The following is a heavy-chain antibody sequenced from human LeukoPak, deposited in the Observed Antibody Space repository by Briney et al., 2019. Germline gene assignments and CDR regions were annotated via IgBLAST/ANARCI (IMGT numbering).Heavy chain of an antibody. D-gene: IGHD3-3*01. CDR1: GYTFTSYD. V-gene: IGHV1-8*03. CDR3: ARGHYDFWSGYPQFDP. J-gene: IGHJ5*02. CDR2: MNPNSGNT. Sequence: GASVKVSCKASGYTFTSYDINWVRQATGQGLEWMGWMNPNSGNTGYAQKFQGRVTITRDTSASIAYMELSSLRSEDMAVYYCARGHYDFWSGYPQFDPWGQGTLVTVSS.